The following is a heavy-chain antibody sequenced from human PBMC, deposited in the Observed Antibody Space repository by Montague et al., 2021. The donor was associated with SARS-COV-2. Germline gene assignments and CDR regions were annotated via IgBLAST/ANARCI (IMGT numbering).Heavy chain of an antibody. CDR3: ARGRVGIIRVLVVIGYTYYFDY. J-gene: IGHJ4*02. Sequence: SETLSLTCAVYGGSFNDYYWSWIRQPPGKGLEWIGQINHSGSTNYNPSLKSRVTISVDTSKNQFSLKLSSMTAADTAVYYCARGRVGIIRVLVVIGYTYYFDYWGQGTLVTVSS. CDR2: INHSGST. CDR1: GGSFNDYY. D-gene: IGHD2-8*02. V-gene: IGHV4-34*01.